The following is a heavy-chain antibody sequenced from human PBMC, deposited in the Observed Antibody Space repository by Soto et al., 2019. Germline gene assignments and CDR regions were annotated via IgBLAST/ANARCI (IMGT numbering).Heavy chain of an antibody. D-gene: IGHD2-2*01. CDR3: ASNAGYCSSTSCYRADWWFDP. J-gene: IGHJ5*02. CDR2: IIPILGIA. V-gene: IGHV1-69*02. CDR1: GGTFSSYT. Sequence: ASVKVSCKASGGTFSSYTISWVRQAPGQGLEWMGRIIPILGIANYAQKFQGRVTITADKSTSTAYMELSSLRSEDTAVYYCASNAGYCSSTSCYRADWWFDPWGQGTLVTVSS.